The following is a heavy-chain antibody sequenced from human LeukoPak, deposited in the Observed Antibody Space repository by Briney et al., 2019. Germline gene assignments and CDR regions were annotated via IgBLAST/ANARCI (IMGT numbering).Heavy chain of an antibody. CDR1: GFTFSSYG. V-gene: IGHV3-48*04. CDR2: ISSSGSTI. D-gene: IGHD3-16*02. Sequence: QPGGSLRLSCAASGFTFSSYGMSWIRQAPGKGLEWVSYISSSGSTIYYADSVKGRFTISRDNAKNSLYLQMNSLRAEDTAVYYCARDSTVENYDYVWESYLLWGQGTLVTVSS. CDR3: ARDSTVENYDYVWESYLL. J-gene: IGHJ4*02.